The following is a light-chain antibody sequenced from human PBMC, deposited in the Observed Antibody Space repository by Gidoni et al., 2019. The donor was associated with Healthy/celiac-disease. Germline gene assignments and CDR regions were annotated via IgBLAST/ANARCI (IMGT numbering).Light chain of an antibody. CDR1: QSISSW. V-gene: IGKV1-5*01. Sequence: DIQMTQSPSTLSASVGDRVTITCRASQSISSWLAWYQQKPGKAPTLLSYDASSLESGVPSRFSGSGSGTEFTLTISSLQPDDFATYYSQQYNSYRTFGQGTKVEIK. J-gene: IGKJ1*01. CDR2: DAS. CDR3: QQYNSYRT.